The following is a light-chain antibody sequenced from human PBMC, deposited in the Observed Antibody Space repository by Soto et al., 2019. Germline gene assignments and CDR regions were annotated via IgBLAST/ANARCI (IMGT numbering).Light chain of an antibody. CDR3: QQYYSTPDT. Sequence: DIVMTQSPDSLAVSLGERATINCKSSQSVLYNSNNKNYLAWYQQTPGQPPKLLIYWASIRESGVPDRFSGSGSGTDFTLTISSLQAEDVAIYYCQQYYSTPDTFGQGTKLEIK. CDR2: WAS. V-gene: IGKV4-1*01. CDR1: QSVLYNSNNKNY. J-gene: IGKJ2*01.